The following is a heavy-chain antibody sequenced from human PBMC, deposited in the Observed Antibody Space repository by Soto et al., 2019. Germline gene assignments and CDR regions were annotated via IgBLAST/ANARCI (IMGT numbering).Heavy chain of an antibody. D-gene: IGHD3-3*02. CDR2: IMPIFRTA. CDR3: ARDKDRAQLGGNYYYIMDV. V-gene: IGHV1-69*12. J-gene: IGHJ6*02. Sequence: QVQVVQSGAEMKKPGSSVKVSCKTSGGTFRTAAISWVRQAPGQGLEWMGGIMPIFRTADYAQKFQGRVTITADESATTAYGELSSRRAEDTAVYYCARDKDRAQLGGNYYYIMDVWGQGTTVTVTS. CDR1: GGTFRTAA.